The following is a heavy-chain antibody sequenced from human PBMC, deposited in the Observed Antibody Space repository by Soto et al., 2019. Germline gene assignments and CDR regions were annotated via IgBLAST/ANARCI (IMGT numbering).Heavy chain of an antibody. CDR1: GGSISRGAYF. Sequence: QVHLQESGPGQVRPSQTLSLSCSVSGGSISRGAYFWTWIRQFPGKGLEWIAYISYTGATYYIASLKTRVTMLADTSKNPYSLKLNAVTSADTAVYYCARGGPVSVSPAWQLLGYFDYWGQGTLVTVSS. V-gene: IGHV4-31*03. CDR3: ARGGPVSVSPAWQLLGYFDY. D-gene: IGHD2-15*01. CDR2: ISYTGAT. J-gene: IGHJ4*02.